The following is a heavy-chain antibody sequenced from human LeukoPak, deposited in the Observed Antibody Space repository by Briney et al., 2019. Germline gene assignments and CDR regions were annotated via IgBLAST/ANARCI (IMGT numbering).Heavy chain of an antibody. J-gene: IGHJ6*02. CDR1: GFTVSSNY. V-gene: IGHV3-53*01. Sequence: GGSLRLSCAASGFTVSSNYMSWVRQAPGKGLEWVSVIYSGGSTYYADSVKGRFTISRDNSKNTLYLQMNSLRAEDTAVYYCTRPGYCSSTSCDYYYYGMDVWGQGTTVTVSS. D-gene: IGHD2-2*01. CDR2: IYSGGST. CDR3: TRPGYCSSTSCDYYYYGMDV.